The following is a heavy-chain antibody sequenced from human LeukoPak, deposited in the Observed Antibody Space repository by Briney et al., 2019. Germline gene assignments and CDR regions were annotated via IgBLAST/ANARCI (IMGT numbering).Heavy chain of an antibody. CDR1: GGSISNDY. V-gene: IGHV4-59*01. CDR2: IYYSGST. Sequence: SETPSLTCTVSGGSISNDYWSWNRQPPGKGLEWIGYIYYSGSTNYNPSLKSRVTISVDTSKNQFSLKLSSVTAADTAVYYCARLGGPNPTPPIDYWGQGTLVTVSS. CDR3: ARLGGPNPTPPIDY. J-gene: IGHJ4*02. D-gene: IGHD3-16*01.